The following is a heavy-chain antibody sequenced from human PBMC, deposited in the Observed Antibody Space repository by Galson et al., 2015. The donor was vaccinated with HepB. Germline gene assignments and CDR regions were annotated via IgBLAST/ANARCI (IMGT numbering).Heavy chain of an antibody. CDR3: ARDHVVTGYYYYGMDV. V-gene: IGHV1-3*01. Sequence: SVKVSCKASGYTFTNYAMHWVRQAPGQRLEWMGWINAGNGNTKYSQKFQGRVTITRDTSASTACMELSSLRSEDTAVYYCARDHVVTGYYYYGMDVWGQGTTVTVSS. CDR2: INAGNGNT. J-gene: IGHJ6*02. D-gene: IGHD5-18*01. CDR1: GYTFTNYA.